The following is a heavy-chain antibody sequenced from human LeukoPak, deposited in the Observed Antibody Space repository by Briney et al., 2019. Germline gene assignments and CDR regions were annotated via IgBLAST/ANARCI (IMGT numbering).Heavy chain of an antibody. CDR1: GFTFSSYA. Sequence: PGGSLRLSCAAPGFTFSSYAMSWVRQAPGKGLEWVSAISGSGGSTYYADSVKGRFTISRDNSKNTLYLQMSSLRAEDTAVYYCAKQAGGSGSYYYYWGQGTLVTVSS. CDR3: AKQAGGSGSYYYY. D-gene: IGHD3-10*01. J-gene: IGHJ4*02. CDR2: ISGSGGST. V-gene: IGHV3-23*01.